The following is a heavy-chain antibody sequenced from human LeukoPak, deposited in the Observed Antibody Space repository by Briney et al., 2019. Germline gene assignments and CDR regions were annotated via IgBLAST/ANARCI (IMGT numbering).Heavy chain of an antibody. CDR1: GFTFSSYA. CDR2: ISYDGSNK. V-gene: IGHV3-30-3*01. J-gene: IGHJ4*02. D-gene: IGHD6-13*01. CDR3: ARDPRYSSSWYADY. Sequence: GGSLRLSCAASGFTFSSYAMHWVRQAPGKGLEWVAVISYDGSNKYYADSVKGRFTISRDNSKNTLYLQMNSLRAEDTAVYYCARDPRYSSSWYADYWGQGTLVTVSS.